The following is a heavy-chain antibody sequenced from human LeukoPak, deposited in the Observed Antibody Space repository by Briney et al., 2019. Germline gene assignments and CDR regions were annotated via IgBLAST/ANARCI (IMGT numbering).Heavy chain of an antibody. D-gene: IGHD2-15*01. V-gene: IGHV4-34*01. Sequence: SETLSLTCAVYGGSFSGYYWSWIRQPPGKGLEWIGEINHSGSTNYNPSLKSRVTISVDKSKNQFSLKLSSVTAADTAVYYCARRPQDIVVVVAATPFDYWGQGTLVTVSS. J-gene: IGHJ4*02. CDR2: INHSGST. CDR3: ARRPQDIVVVVAATPFDY. CDR1: GGSFSGYY.